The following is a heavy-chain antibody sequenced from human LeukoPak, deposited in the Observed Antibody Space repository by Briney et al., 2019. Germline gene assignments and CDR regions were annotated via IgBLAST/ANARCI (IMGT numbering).Heavy chain of an antibody. V-gene: IGHV4-34*01. CDR1: GGSISNYY. D-gene: IGHD5-24*01. Sequence: SETLSLTCTVSGGSISNYYWSWIRQPPGKGLEWIGEINHSGSTNYNPSLKSRVTISVDTSKNQFSLKLSSVTAADTAVYYCAREIGPHGDGYNYAFDIWGQGTMVTVSS. CDR2: INHSGST. J-gene: IGHJ3*02. CDR3: AREIGPHGDGYNYAFDI.